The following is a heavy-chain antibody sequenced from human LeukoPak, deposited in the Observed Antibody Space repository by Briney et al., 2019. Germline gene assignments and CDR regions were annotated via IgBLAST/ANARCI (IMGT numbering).Heavy chain of an antibody. V-gene: IGHV3-48*01. J-gene: IGHJ4*02. CDR1: GFTFSSFS. Sequence: GGSLRLSCAASGFTFSSFSMNWVRQAPGKGLEWLSYISSGSGSIYYADSVQGRFTISRDNSKNTLYLQMNTLRVEDTALYYCAKQVGFCTSSTCHFDYWGQGALVSVSS. D-gene: IGHD2-8*01. CDR2: ISSGSGSI. CDR3: AKQVGFCTSSTCHFDY.